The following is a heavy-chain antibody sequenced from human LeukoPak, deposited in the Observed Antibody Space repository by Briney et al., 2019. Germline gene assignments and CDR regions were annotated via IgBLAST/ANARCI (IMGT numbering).Heavy chain of an antibody. D-gene: IGHD6-6*01. J-gene: IGHJ5*02. CDR2: IYYSGST. Sequence: SETLSLTCTVSGGSISSGGYYWSWIRQHPGKGLEWIGYIYYSGSTYYNPSLKSRVTISVDTSKNQFSLKLSSVTAADTAVYYCARASSSSSTYWFDPWGQGTPVTVSS. CDR1: GGSISSGGYY. V-gene: IGHV4-31*03. CDR3: ARASSSSSTYWFDP.